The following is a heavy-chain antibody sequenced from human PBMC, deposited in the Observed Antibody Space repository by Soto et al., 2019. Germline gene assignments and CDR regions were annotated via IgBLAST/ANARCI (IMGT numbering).Heavy chain of an antibody. CDR3: AKDATNYYYYYGMNV. CDR1: GFTFSSYG. V-gene: IGHV3-30*18. D-gene: IGHD4-17*01. J-gene: IGHJ6*02. Sequence: GGSLRLSCAASGFTFSSYGMHWVRQAPGKGLEWVAVISYDGSNKYYADSVKGRFTISRDNSKNTLYLQMNSLRAEDTAVYYCAKDATNYYYYYGMNVWGQGTTVTVSS. CDR2: ISYDGSNK.